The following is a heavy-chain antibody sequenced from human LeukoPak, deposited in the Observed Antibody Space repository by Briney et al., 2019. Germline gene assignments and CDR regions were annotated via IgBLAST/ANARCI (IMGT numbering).Heavy chain of an antibody. D-gene: IGHD4-11*01. CDR3: ARFRTLTTHFDY. V-gene: IGHV4-39*01. CDR2: IYYSGST. CDR1: GGSISSSGYY. Sequence: PSETLSLTCTVSGGSISSSGYYWGWIRQPRGKGLEWIGTIYYSGSTYYNPSLKSRVTLSVDTSKNQFSLKLSSVTAADTAVYYCARFRTLTTHFDYWGQGTLVTVSS. J-gene: IGHJ4*02.